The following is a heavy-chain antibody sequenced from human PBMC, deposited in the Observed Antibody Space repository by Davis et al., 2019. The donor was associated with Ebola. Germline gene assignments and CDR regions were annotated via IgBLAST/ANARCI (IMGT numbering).Heavy chain of an antibody. CDR1: GYTLTSYN. Sequence: ASVKVSCKASGYTLTSYNMHWVRQAPGQRLEWMGWINGDTGYTQYSRNFQGRVTITRDTAASTGYMELTSLTSEDTAMYYCARAFDSYKKDILWLDPWGQGTLVTVSS. V-gene: IGHV1-3*01. CDR3: ARAFDSYKKDILWLDP. CDR2: INGDTGYT. D-gene: IGHD5-18*01. J-gene: IGHJ5*02.